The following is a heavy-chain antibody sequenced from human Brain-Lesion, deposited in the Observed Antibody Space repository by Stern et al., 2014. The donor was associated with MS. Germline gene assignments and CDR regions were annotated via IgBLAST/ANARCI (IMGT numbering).Heavy chain of an antibody. Sequence: MQLVESGPGLVKPSDTLSLTCSVSGDSLSSSTFYWGWIRQPPGKGPEWIGSVYYSGNTYYHPSLQSRVTISVDTSKNQFSLRLPSVTAADTAVYYCARHQLGYGYAYLRYWGQGTLVTVSS. CDR2: VYYSGNT. V-gene: IGHV4-39*01. D-gene: IGHD5-18*01. CDR1: GDSLSSSTFY. CDR3: ARHQLGYGYAYLRY. J-gene: IGHJ4*02.